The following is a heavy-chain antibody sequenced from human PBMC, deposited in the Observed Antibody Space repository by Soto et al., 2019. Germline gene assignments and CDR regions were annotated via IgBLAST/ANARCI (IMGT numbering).Heavy chain of an antibody. J-gene: IGHJ3*02. D-gene: IGHD3-22*01. CDR1: GGSISSSSYY. V-gene: IGHV4-39*01. CDR3: ARADSSGYYQNDAFDI. Sequence: QLQLQESGPGLVKPSETLSLTCTVSGGSISSSSYYWGWIRQPPGKGLEWIGSIYYSGSTYYNPSLKSRVTISVDTSKNLFSLKLSPVTAVDTAVYYCARADSSGYYQNDAFDIWGHGTMVTVSS. CDR2: IYYSGST.